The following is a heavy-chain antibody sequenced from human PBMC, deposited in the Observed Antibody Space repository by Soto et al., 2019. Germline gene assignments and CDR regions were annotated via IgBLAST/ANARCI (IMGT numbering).Heavy chain of an antibody. CDR3: ARDSGSGWYPYYYYYYGMDV. CDR1: GGSISSYY. D-gene: IGHD6-19*01. J-gene: IGHJ6*02. CDR2: IYYSGST. Sequence: PSETLSLTCTVSGGSISSYYWSWIRQPPGKGLEWIGYIYYSGSTNYNPSLKSRVTISVDTSKNQFSLKLSSVTAADTAVYYCARDSGSGWYPYYYYYYGMDVWGQGTTVTVS. V-gene: IGHV4-59*01.